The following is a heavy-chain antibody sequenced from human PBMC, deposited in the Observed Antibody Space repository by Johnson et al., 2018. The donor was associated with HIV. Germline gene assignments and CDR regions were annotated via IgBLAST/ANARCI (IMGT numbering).Heavy chain of an antibody. CDR2: IWYDGSNK. Sequence: QMQLVESGGGVVQPGRSLRLSCAASGFTFSSYGMHWVRQAPGKGLEWVAVIWYDGSNKYYADSVKGRFTISRDNSKNTLYLQMNSLRAEDTAVYYCAKDRRQSSWELLDDAFDIWGQGTMVTVSS. CDR3: AKDRRQSSWELLDDAFDI. J-gene: IGHJ3*02. V-gene: IGHV3-33*06. D-gene: IGHD1-26*01. CDR1: GFTFSSYG.